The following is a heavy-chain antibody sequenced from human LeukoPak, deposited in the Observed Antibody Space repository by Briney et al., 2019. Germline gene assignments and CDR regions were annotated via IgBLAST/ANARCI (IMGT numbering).Heavy chain of an antibody. D-gene: IGHD3-22*01. CDR1: GFTFSSYG. CDR2: ISYDGSNK. Sequence: QPGRSLRLSCAASGFTFSSYGMHWVRQAPGKGLEWVAVISYDGSNKYYADSVKGRFTISRDNSKNTLYLQMNSLRAEDTAVYYCAKASYDSSGYLFDYWGQGTLVTVSS. J-gene: IGHJ4*02. V-gene: IGHV3-30*18. CDR3: AKASYDSSGYLFDY.